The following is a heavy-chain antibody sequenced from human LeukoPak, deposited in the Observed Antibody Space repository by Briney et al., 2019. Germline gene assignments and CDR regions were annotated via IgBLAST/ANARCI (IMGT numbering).Heavy chain of an antibody. CDR2: IYPGDSDT. CDR1: GYSFTSYW. D-gene: IGHD3-22*01. Sequence: KRGESLQISCKGSGYSFTSYWIGWVRQMPGKALEWPGIIYPGDSDTRYSPSFQGQVTISADKSISTAYLQWSSLKASDTAMYYCARRDYYDSSGGPYYAFDIWGQGTMVTVSS. J-gene: IGHJ3*02. V-gene: IGHV5-51*01. CDR3: ARRDYYDSSGGPYYAFDI.